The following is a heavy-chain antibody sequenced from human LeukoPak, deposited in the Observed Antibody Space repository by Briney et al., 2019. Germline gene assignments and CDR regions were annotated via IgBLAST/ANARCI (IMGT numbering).Heavy chain of an antibody. V-gene: IGHV3-21*01. Sequence: KSGGSLRLXCAASGFTFSAYSMNWVRQAPGKGLEWVSSISSSSTYIYYADSVKGRFTISRDNAKNSLYLQMNSLRAEDTAVYYCARALEPSVAVIDYWGQGTLVTVSS. CDR2: ISSSSTYI. CDR3: ARALEPSVAVIDY. D-gene: IGHD6-19*01. CDR1: GFTFSAYS. J-gene: IGHJ4*02.